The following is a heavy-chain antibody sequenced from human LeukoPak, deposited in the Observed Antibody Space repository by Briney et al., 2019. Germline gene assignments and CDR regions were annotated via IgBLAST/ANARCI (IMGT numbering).Heavy chain of an antibody. CDR1: GGTFSSYA. Sequence: ASVKVSCKASGGTFSSYAISWVRQAPGQGLEWMGWISAYNGNTNYAQKLQGRVTMTTDTSTSTAYMELRSLRSDDTAVYYCARGPQKWTYSYGYGPYYYGMDVWGQGTTVTVSS. CDR2: ISAYNGNT. J-gene: IGHJ6*02. V-gene: IGHV1-18*01. D-gene: IGHD5-18*01. CDR3: ARGPQKWTYSYGYGPYYYGMDV.